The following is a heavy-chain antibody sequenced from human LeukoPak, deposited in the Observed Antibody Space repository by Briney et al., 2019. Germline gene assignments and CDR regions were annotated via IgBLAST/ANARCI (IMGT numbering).Heavy chain of an antibody. CDR1: GGSISSSNYY. CDR2: IYYSGST. J-gene: IGHJ6*03. V-gene: IGHV4-39*01. D-gene: IGHD3-10*01. Sequence: SETLSLTCTVSGGSISSSNYYWGWIRQPPGKGLEWIGSIYYSGSTYYNPSLKSRVTISVDTSKHQFSLKLSSVTAADTAVYYCARVYNYGLGSYYYYMDVWGKGTTVTVSS. CDR3: ARVYNYGLGSYYYYMDV.